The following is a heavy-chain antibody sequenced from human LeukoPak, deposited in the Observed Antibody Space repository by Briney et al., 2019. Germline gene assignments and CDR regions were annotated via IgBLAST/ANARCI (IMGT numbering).Heavy chain of an antibody. Sequence: GGSLRLSCAASAFTFNNYWMSWVRQAPGKGLEWVANIKQDGSEKYYVDSVKGRFTISRDNAKNSLYLQMNSLRAEDTAVYYCARPPMFDYGGNSGWFDPWGQGTLVTVSS. J-gene: IGHJ5*02. CDR3: ARPPMFDYGGNSGWFDP. V-gene: IGHV3-7*01. CDR2: IKQDGSEK. CDR1: AFTFNNYW. D-gene: IGHD4-23*01.